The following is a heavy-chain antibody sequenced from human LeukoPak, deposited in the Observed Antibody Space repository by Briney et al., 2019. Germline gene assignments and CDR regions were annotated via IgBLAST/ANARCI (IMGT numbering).Heavy chain of an antibody. Sequence: GGSLRLSCAASGFTFSSYSMNWVRQAPGKGLEWVSSISSSSSYIYYADSVKGRFTISTDNAKNSLYLQMNSLRAEDTAVYYCARDRIFGVVIMSGFDYWGQGTLVTVSS. J-gene: IGHJ4*02. CDR2: ISSSSSYI. CDR1: GFTFSSYS. D-gene: IGHD3-3*02. V-gene: IGHV3-21*01. CDR3: ARDRIFGVVIMSGFDY.